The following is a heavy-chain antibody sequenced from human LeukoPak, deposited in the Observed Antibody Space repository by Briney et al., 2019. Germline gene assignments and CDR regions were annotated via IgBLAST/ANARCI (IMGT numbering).Heavy chain of an antibody. CDR2: IRYDGSNK. CDR3: AKGAGYSYGYEVNY. CDR1: GFTFSSYG. J-gene: IGHJ4*02. D-gene: IGHD5-18*01. V-gene: IGHV3-30*02. Sequence: GGSLRLSCAASGFTFSSYGIHWVRQAPGKGLEWVAFIRYDGSNKYYADSVKGRFTISRDNSKNTLYLQMNSLRAEDTAVYYCAKGAGYSYGYEVNYWGQGTLVTVSS.